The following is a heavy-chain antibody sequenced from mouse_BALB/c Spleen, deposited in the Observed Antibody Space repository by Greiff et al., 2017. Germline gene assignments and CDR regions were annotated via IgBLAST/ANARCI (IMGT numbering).Heavy chain of an antibody. Sequence: DVMLVESGGDLVKPGGSLKLSCAASGFTFSSYGMSWVRQTPDKRLEWVATISSGGSYTYYPDSVKGRFTISRDNAKNTLYLQMSSLKSEDTAMYYCARHPSMVTTSFDYWGQGTTLTVSS. V-gene: IGHV5-6*02. D-gene: IGHD2-10*02. J-gene: IGHJ2*01. CDR1: GFTFSSYG. CDR2: ISSGGSYT. CDR3: ARHPSMVTTSFDY.